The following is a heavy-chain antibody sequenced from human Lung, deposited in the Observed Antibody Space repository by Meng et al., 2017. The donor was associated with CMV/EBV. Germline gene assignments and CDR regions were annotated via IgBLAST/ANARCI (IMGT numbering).Heavy chain of an antibody. CDR1: GFTFSISW. CDR2: IKEDGSEE. D-gene: IGHD4-11*01. J-gene: IGHJ4*02. Sequence: GEXXKISCAASGFTFSISWMSWVRQAPGKRLEWVASIKEDGSEEHYVDSVKGRFTISRDNAKNSVYLQMNTLRAEDTAVYYCARNLQTPEYWGQGTLVTVSS. V-gene: IGHV3-7*01. CDR3: ARNLQTPEY.